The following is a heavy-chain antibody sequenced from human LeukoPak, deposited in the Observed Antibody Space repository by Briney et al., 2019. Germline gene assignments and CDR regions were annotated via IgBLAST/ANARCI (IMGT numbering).Heavy chain of an antibody. Sequence: GSVKVSCKASGYTFTSYAMHWVRQAPGKRLEWVGWINAGNGNTKYSQKFQGRVTITRDTSASTAYMELSSLRSEDTAVYYCARVPDFSPLPFDYWGQGTLVTVSS. D-gene: IGHD1-14*01. CDR3: ARVPDFSPLPFDY. CDR2: INAGNGNT. J-gene: IGHJ4*02. CDR1: GYTFTSYA. V-gene: IGHV1-3*01.